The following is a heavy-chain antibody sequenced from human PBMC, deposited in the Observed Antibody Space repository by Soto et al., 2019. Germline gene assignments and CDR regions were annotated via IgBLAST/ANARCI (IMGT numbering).Heavy chain of an antibody. J-gene: IGHJ4*02. CDR1: GFTFSSYA. D-gene: IGHD2-2*03. Sequence: LRLSCAASGFTFSSYAMSWVRQAPGKGLEWVSAISGSGGSTYYADSVKGRFTISRDNSKNTLYLQMNSLRAEDTAVYYCAKDRMDIVVVPAAIDYWGQGTLVTVSS. CDR3: AKDRMDIVVVPAAIDY. V-gene: IGHV3-23*01. CDR2: ISGSGGST.